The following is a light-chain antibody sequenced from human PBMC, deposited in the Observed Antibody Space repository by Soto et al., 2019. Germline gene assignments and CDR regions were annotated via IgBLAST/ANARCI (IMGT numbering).Light chain of an antibody. CDR2: AAS. CDR3: QQNYDTPIT. Sequence: DFEMTQSTSSLSAFVGDRFTITCRTSQSIGTFVSWYQQKSGRAPKLLIYAASSLQIGVPSRFSGSGSGTNFTLTISSLQPEDFATYFCQQNYDTPITFGQGTRLEI. CDR1: QSIGTF. V-gene: IGKV1-39*01. J-gene: IGKJ5*01.